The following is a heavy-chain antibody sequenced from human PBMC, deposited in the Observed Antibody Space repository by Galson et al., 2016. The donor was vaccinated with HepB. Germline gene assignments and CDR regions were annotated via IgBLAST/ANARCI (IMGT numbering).Heavy chain of an antibody. CDR1: GSSFTNYW. D-gene: IGHD4-17*01. V-gene: IGHV5-51*01. CDR3: ARTTTVTTFDY. Sequence: QSGAEVKKPGESLKISCKGSGSSFTNYWIGWVRQMPGKGLEWMGIIYPRDSDTRYSPSFQGQVTISADKSISTAYLQWSSLKASDTALYYRARTTTVTTFDYWGQGTLVTVSS. CDR2: IYPRDSDT. J-gene: IGHJ4*02.